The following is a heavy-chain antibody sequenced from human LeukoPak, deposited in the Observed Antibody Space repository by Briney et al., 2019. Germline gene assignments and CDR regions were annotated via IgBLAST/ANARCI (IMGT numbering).Heavy chain of an antibody. J-gene: IGHJ4*02. D-gene: IGHD3-10*01. V-gene: IGHV3-11*01. CDR2: ISSSGSTI. Sequence: PGGSLRLSCAASGFTFSDYYMSWIRQAPGKGLEWVSYISSSGSTIYYADSVKGRFTISRDNAKNSLYLQMNSLRAEDTAVYYCARAPRGYYGSGSYYNVALDYWGQGTLVTVSS. CDR3: ARAPRGYYGSGSYYNVALDY. CDR1: GFTFSDYY.